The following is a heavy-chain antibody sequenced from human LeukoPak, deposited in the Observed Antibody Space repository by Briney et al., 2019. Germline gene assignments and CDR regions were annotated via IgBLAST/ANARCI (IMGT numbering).Heavy chain of an antibody. D-gene: IGHD3-22*01. CDR3: ARDGTYYYDSTSGSH. CDR2: INPSGGST. CDR1: GYTFTSYY. Sequence: PLASVKVSCKASGYTFTSYYMHWVRQAPGQGLEWMGIINPSGGSTSYAQKFQGRVTITADKSTSTAYMELSSLRSEDTAVYYCARDGTYYYDSTSGSHWGQGTLVTVSS. V-gene: IGHV1-46*01. J-gene: IGHJ4*02.